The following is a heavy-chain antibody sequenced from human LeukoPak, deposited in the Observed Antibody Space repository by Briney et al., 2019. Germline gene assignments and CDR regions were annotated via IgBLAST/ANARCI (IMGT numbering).Heavy chain of an antibody. D-gene: IGHD6-19*01. J-gene: IGHJ1*01. CDR3: ARGPQNPFKIAVSPIWYFQH. Sequence: VGSVKVSCKASGYTFTGYYMHWVRQAPGQGLEWMGWINPNSGGTNYAQKFQGRVTMTRDTSISTAYMELSRLRSDDTAVYYCARGPQNPFKIAVSPIWYFQHWGQGTLVTVSS. V-gene: IGHV1-2*02. CDR1: GYTFTGYY. CDR2: INPNSGGT.